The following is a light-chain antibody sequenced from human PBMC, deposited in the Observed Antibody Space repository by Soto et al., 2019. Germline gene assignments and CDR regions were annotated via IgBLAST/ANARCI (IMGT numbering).Light chain of an antibody. CDR3: QQYGRSPYT. CDR2: DAS. J-gene: IGKJ2*01. CDR1: QTASSSH. V-gene: IGKV3-20*01. Sequence: EIVLTQSPGALSLSPGERATLSCRASQTASSSHLAWYQQKPGQAPRLLIYDASSRATGISDRFSGSGSGTDFTLTISRLESEDFAVYYCQQYGRSPYTVGQGTKVEIK.